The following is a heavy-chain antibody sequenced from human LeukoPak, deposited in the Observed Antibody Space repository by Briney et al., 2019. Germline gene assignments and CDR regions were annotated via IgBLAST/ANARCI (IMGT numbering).Heavy chain of an antibody. J-gene: IGHJ6*03. V-gene: IGHV4-34*01. CDR1: GGSFSGYY. CDR3: SRGPTVTYSSSSPPRYYYYYMDV. Sequence: PSETLSLTCAVYGGSFSGYYWSWIRQPPGKGLEWIGEINHSGSTNYNPSLRSRVNISVDTSKTQFSLKLSPVTAAATAVYYWSRGPTVTYSSSSPPRYYYYYMDVWGKGTTVTVPS. CDR2: INHSGST. D-gene: IGHD6-6*01.